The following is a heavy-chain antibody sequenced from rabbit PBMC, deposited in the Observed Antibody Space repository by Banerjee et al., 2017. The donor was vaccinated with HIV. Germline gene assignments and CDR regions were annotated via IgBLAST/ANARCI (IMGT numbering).Heavy chain of an antibody. CDR2: INTSSGNT. V-gene: IGHV1S45*01. Sequence: QEQLEESGGDLVKPGGTLTLTCTASGFSFSNKYVMCWVRQAPGKGLEWIACINTSSGNTVYASWAKGRFTISKTSSTTVTLQMTSLTVAGTATYFCARNDFSSAWGADLWGPGTLVTVS. CDR1: GFSFSNKYV. CDR3: ARNDFSSAWGADL. D-gene: IGHD4-1*01. J-gene: IGHJ6*01.